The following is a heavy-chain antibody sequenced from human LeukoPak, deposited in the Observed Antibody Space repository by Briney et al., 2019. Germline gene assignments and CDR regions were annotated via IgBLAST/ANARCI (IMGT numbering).Heavy chain of an antibody. CDR2: IYTSGST. D-gene: IGHD3-22*01. Sequence: SETLSLTCTVSGGSISSNYWSWIRQPAGKGLDWFGRIYTSGSTNYNPSLKSRVTMSVDTSKNQFSLKLSSVTAADTAVYYCARGLITIVVAKEGAFDIWGQGTMVTVSS. V-gene: IGHV4-4*07. CDR3: ARGLITIVVAKEGAFDI. J-gene: IGHJ3*02. CDR1: GGSISSNY.